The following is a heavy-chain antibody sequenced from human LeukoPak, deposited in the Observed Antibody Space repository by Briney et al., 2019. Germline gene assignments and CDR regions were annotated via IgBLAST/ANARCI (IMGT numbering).Heavy chain of an antibody. CDR3: ARRRYMDV. CDR1: GFTFSSYS. J-gene: IGHJ6*03. Sequence: GGSLRHSCAAPGFTFSSYSMNWGRHAPGKGLNYISKFSTSSGTRYYAVSVEGRFTTSRDNAKNPLYLQMNSLRAEDTAVYYCARRRYMDVWGKGTTVTVSS. V-gene: IGHV3-48*01. CDR2: FSTSSGTR.